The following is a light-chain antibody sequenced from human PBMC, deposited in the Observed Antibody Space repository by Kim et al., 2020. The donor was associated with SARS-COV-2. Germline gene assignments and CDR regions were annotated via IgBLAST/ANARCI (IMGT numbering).Light chain of an antibody. J-gene: IGKJ1*01. V-gene: IGKV3-20*01. Sequence: SPGKRAPLACRASQRVSHSDLSWYQQNPGQAPRLLIDGASSMATGIPDRFSGSGSETDFTLTISKLEPEDSAVYYCQQYGSSPGTFGQGTKVDIK. CDR1: QRVSHSD. CDR3: QQYGSSPGT. CDR2: GAS.